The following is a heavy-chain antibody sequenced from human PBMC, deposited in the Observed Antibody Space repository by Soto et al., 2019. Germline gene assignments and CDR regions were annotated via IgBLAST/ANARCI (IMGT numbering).Heavy chain of an antibody. Sequence: SETLSLTCAVYGGSFSGYYWSWIRQPPGKGLEWIGEINHSGSTNYNPSLKSRVTISVDTSKNQFSLKLSSVTAADTAVYYCARGHDFWSGYYVYWGQGTLVTVSS. V-gene: IGHV4-34*01. CDR2: INHSGST. J-gene: IGHJ4*02. D-gene: IGHD3-3*01. CDR1: GGSFSGYY. CDR3: ARGHDFWSGYYVY.